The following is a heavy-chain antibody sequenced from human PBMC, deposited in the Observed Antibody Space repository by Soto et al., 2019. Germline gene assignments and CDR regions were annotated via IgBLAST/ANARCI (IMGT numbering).Heavy chain of an antibody. CDR3: ARDRTSDSGSWFDP. D-gene: IGHD3-22*01. CDR2: IYHSGST. J-gene: IGHJ5*02. V-gene: IGHV4-38-2*02. CDR1: GYSISSGYY. Sequence: TLSLTCAVSGYSISSGYYWGWIRQPPGKGLEWIGSIYHSGSTYYNPSLKSRVTISVDTSKNQFSLKLSSVTAADTAVYYCARDRTSDSGSWFDPWGQGTLVTVSS.